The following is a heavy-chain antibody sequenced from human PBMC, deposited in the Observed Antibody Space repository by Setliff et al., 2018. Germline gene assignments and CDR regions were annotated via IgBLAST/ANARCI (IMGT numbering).Heavy chain of an antibody. CDR3: ARGRAGHSGH. Sequence: SETLSLTCTVSGGSISSGGYYWSWIRQHPGKGLEWIGYTYYSGSTSYYNPSLKSRVTISVDTSKNQSSLKLSSVTAADTAVYYCARGRAGHSGHWGQGTLVTVSS. D-gene: IGHD6-19*01. J-gene: IGHJ4*02. CDR2: TYYSGSTS. CDR1: GGSISSGGYY. V-gene: IGHV4-31*03.